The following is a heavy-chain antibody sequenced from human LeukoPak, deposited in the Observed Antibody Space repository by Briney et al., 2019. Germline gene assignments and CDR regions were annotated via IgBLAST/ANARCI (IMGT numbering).Heavy chain of an antibody. CDR3: ARDGRDYGSGSYYKYLDY. V-gene: IGHV3-23*01. CDR1: GFTFSNYA. Sequence: GGSLRLSCAASGFTFSNYAMSWVRQAPGKGLEWVSAILGSGGSTYYADSVKGRFTVSRDNAKNSLYLQMNSLRAEDTAVYYCARDGRDYGSGSYYKYLDYWGQGTLVTVSS. D-gene: IGHD3-10*01. CDR2: ILGSGGST. J-gene: IGHJ4*02.